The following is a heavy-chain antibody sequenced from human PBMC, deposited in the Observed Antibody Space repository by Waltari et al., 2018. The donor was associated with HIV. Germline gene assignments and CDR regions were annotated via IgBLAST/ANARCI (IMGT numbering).Heavy chain of an antibody. V-gene: IGHV3-23*01. CDR2: ISASGGRK. Sequence: EVQLLESGGDLTPPGGSLRLSCEASGFIFNSHGMTWVRQAPGKGLEFVAFISASGGRKYYEDSVKGRFTISRDNTKNTVYLEMNSLRVEDTAVYFCAGESNPYGENIDYWGQGTLVTVSS. D-gene: IGHD4-17*01. CDR1: GFIFNSHG. CDR3: AGESNPYGENIDY. J-gene: IGHJ4*02.